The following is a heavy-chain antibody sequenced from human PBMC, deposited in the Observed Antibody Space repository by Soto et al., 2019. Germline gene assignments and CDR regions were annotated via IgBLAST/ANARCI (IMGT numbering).Heavy chain of an antibody. CDR2: MNPNSGNT. CDR1: GYTFTSYD. D-gene: IGHD5-12*01. Sequence: GASVKVSCKASGYTFTSYDINWVRQATGQGLEWMGWMNPNSGNTGYAQKFQGRVTITADKSTGTAYMELNSLRSEDTAVYYCVRDSPIGSTFSGYDGIDYWGQGTLVTVSS. J-gene: IGHJ4*02. CDR3: VRDSPIGSTFSGYDGIDY. V-gene: IGHV1-8*01.